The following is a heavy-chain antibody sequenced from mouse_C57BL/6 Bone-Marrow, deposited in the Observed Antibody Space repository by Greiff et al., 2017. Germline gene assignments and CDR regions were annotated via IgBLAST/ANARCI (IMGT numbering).Heavy chain of an antibody. V-gene: IGHV1-64*01. D-gene: IGHD6-5*01. CDR2: CHPKSGST. CDR3: ARSAYGDAMDY. CDR1: GYTFTSYW. J-gene: IGHJ4*01. Sequence: QVQLKQPGAELVKPGASVKLSCKASGYTFTSYWMHWVKQRPGQGLEWIGMCHPKSGSTNSNEKFKSKATLTVDKSSSTAYMQLSSLTSEDSAVYYCARSAYGDAMDYWGQGTSVTVSS.